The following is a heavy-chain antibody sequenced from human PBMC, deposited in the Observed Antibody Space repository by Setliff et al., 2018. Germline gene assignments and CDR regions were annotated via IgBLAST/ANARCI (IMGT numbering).Heavy chain of an antibody. D-gene: IGHD3-16*02. Sequence: GASVKVSCKASGYTFTSHYMHRVRQAPGLGLEWMGTINPSSGRTSYAQKFQGRVTMTRDTSTSTVYMDMSSLRAEDTAVYYCARDVFPYRYSGAFDIWGQGTMVTVSS. CDR3: ARDVFPYRYSGAFDI. V-gene: IGHV1-46*01. CDR1: GYTFTSHY. CDR2: INPSSGRT. J-gene: IGHJ3*02.